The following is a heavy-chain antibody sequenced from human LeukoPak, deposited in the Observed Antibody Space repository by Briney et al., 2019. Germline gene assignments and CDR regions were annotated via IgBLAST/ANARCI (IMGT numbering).Heavy chain of an antibody. CDR1: GGTFSTFG. CDR3: ARGPSGTMIVKN. J-gene: IGHJ4*02. V-gene: IGHV1-69*06. Sequence: SVKVSCKASGGTFSTFGISWVRQAPGQGLEWMGGIIPMSGTVNNAQKFQGRVTITADKSTGTAYMELSSLRSDDTAVYYCARGPSGTMIVKNWGQGTLVTVSS. CDR2: IIPMSGTV. D-gene: IGHD3-22*01.